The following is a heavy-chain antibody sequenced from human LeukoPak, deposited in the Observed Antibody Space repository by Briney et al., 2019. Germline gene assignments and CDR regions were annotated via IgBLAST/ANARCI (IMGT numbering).Heavy chain of an antibody. CDR3: ARPLWRRTDY. Sequence: GGSLRLSCAASGFTFSRYWMNWVRQAPGKGLEWVANIKQDGSEKYYVDSVKGRFTISRDNAKNSLYLQMNSLRAEDTAVCYCARPLWRRTDYWGQGTLVTVSS. D-gene: IGHD2-21*01. J-gene: IGHJ4*02. V-gene: IGHV3-7*01. CDR2: IKQDGSEK. CDR1: GFTFSRYW.